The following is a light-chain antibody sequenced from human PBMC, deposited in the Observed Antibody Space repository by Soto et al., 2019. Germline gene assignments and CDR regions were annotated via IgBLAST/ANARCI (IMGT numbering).Light chain of an antibody. Sequence: EIVMAQSPATLSVSPGERATLSCRASQSVNSNLAWYQQKPGQAPRLLIYGASTRATGLPARFRGSGSGTEFTLTLSSLQSEDSAVYYCQQYHNWPFTFGPGTTVDIK. CDR2: GAS. CDR1: QSVNSN. J-gene: IGKJ3*01. CDR3: QQYHNWPFT. V-gene: IGKV3-15*01.